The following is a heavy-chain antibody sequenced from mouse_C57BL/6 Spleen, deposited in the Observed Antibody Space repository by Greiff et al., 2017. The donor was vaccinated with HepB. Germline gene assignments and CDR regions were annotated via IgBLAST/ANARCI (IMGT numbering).Heavy chain of an antibody. CDR3: ARDDGNDY. D-gene: IGHD2-3*01. Sequence: VQLQQSGAELMKPGASVKLSCKATGYTFTGYWIEWVKQRPGHGLEWIGEILPGSGSTNYNVKFKGKATFTADTSSNTAYMQLSSLTTEDSAIYYCARDDGNDYWGQGTTLTVSS. V-gene: IGHV1-9*01. CDR1: GYTFTGYW. J-gene: IGHJ2*01. CDR2: ILPGSGST.